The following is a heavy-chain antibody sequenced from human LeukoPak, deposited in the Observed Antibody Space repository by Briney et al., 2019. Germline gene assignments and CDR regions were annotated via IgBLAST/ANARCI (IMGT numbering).Heavy chain of an antibody. J-gene: IGHJ4*02. V-gene: IGHV3-53*01. CDR3: ARARFSGSYYSYFDY. CDR1: GFTVSSNY. D-gene: IGHD3-10*01. Sequence: PGGSLRLSCAASGFTVSSNYMSWVRQAPGKGLEWVSVIYSGGSTYYADSVKGRLTISRDNSKNTLYLQMNSLRAEDTAVYYCARARFSGSYYSYFDYWGQGTLVTVSS. CDR2: IYSGGST.